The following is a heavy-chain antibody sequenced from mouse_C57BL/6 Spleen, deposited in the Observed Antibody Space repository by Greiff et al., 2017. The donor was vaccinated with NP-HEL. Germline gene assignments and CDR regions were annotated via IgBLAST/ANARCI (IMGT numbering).Heavy chain of an antibody. J-gene: IGHJ3*01. CDR2: ISDGGSYT. Sequence: EVMLVESGGGLVKPGGSLKLSCAASGFTFSSYAMSWVRQTPEKRLEWVATISDGGSYTYYPDNVKGRFTISRDNAKNNLYLQMSHLKSEDTAMYYCARDVYGAYWGQGTLVTVSA. CDR3: ARDVYGAY. D-gene: IGHD1-1*01. CDR1: GFTFSSYA. V-gene: IGHV5-4*01.